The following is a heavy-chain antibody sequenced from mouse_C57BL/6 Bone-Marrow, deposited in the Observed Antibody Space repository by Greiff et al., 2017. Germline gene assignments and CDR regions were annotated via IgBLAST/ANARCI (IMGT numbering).Heavy chain of an antibody. D-gene: IGHD1-1*01. V-gene: IGHV1-26*01. J-gene: IGHJ2*01. CDR1: GYTFTDYY. Sequence: VQLQQSGPELVKPGASVKISCKASGYTFTDYYMNWVKQSHGKSLEWIGDINPNNGGTSYNQKFKGKATLTVDKSSSTAYMELRSLTSEDSAVYYCARFGYGSSYVNYFDYWGQGTTLTVSS. CDR2: INPNNGGT. CDR3: ARFGYGSSYVNYFDY.